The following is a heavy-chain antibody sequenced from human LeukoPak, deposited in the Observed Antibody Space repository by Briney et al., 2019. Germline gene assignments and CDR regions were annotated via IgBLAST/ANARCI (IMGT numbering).Heavy chain of an antibody. V-gene: IGHV4-59*01. CDR1: GGSISSYY. J-gene: IGHJ4*02. Sequence: SETLSLTCTVSGGSISSYYWSWIRQPPGKGLEWMGYTHYSGSTNYNPSLKSRVTISLDTSKNQFSLKLSSVTAADTAVYYCARAHLSETDFDYWGQGTLVTVSS. D-gene: IGHD3-3*01. CDR2: THYSGST. CDR3: ARAHLSETDFDY.